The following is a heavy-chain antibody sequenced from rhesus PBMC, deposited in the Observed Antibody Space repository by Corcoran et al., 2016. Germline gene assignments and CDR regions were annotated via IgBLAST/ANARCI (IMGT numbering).Heavy chain of an antibody. CDR1: GYTFTDYY. D-gene: IGHD3-28*01. V-gene: IGHV1-111*02. Sequence: EVQLVQSGAEVKKPGASVQISCKASGYTFTDYYLHWVRQAPGKGLEWMGRVDPEEGEADSAQKFQDRVTITADTSTDTAYMELSSLRSEDTAMYYCATRPNYYDSGYDYGLDSWGQGVVVTVSS. CDR3: ATRPNYYDSGYDYGLDS. CDR2: VDPEEGEA. J-gene: IGHJ6*01.